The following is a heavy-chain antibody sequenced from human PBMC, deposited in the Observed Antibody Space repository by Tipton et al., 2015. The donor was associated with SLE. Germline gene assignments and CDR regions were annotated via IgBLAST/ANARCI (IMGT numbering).Heavy chain of an antibody. D-gene: IGHD5-24*01. CDR3: AKDRALESFQH. V-gene: IGHV3-23*01. Sequence: SLRLSCAASGFTFSSYAMSWVRQAPGRGLEWVSAISGSGGSTYYADSVKGRFTISRDNSKNTLYLQMNSLRAEDTAVYYCAKDRALESFQHWGQGTLVTVSS. CDR2: ISGSGGST. J-gene: IGHJ1*01. CDR1: GFTFSSYA.